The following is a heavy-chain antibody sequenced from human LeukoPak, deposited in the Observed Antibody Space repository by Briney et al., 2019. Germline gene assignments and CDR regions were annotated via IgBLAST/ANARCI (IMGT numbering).Heavy chain of an antibody. J-gene: IGHJ6*03. CDR1: DYSISSGFY. Sequence: PSETLSLTCTVSDYSISSGFYWGWIRQPPGKGLEWIGSLYHSGSTNYNPSLKSRVTISVDTSKNQFSLKLSSVTAADTAVYYCAGLSWLRYINYYYYYMDVWGKGTTVTISS. V-gene: IGHV4-38-2*02. D-gene: IGHD5-12*01. CDR2: LYHSGST. CDR3: AGLSWLRYINYYYYYMDV.